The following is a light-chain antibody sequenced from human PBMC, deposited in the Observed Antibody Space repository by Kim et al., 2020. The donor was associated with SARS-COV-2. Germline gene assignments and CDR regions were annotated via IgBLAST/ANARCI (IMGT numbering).Light chain of an antibody. V-gene: IGLV2-8*01. CDR1: SSDVGGYNY. J-gene: IGLJ2*01. Sequence: GHSVTIPCTGTSSDVGGYNYVSWYQPHPGKAPKLMIYEVSKRPSGVPDRFSGSKSGNTASLTVSGLQAEDEADYYCSSYAGSNNLVFGGGTQLTVL. CDR2: EVS. CDR3: SSYAGSNNLV.